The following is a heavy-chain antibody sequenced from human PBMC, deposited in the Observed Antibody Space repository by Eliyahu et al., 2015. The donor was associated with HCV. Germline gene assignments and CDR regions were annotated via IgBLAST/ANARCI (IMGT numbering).Heavy chain of an antibody. CDR2: ISWNSGSI. J-gene: IGHJ2*01. CDR3: AKDKFAASYNWGYFDL. V-gene: IGHV3-9*01. D-gene: IGHD5-24*01. Sequence: EVQLVESGXGLVQPGRSLRLSCAASRFTFDDYAMHWVRQVPGKGLEWVSGISWNSGSIGYADSVKGRFTISRDNAKNSLYLQMNSLRAEDTVLYYCAKDKFAASYNWGYFDLWGRGTLVTVSS. CDR1: RFTFDDYA.